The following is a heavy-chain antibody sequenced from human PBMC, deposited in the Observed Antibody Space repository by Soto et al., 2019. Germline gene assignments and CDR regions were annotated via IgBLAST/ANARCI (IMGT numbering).Heavy chain of an antibody. D-gene: IGHD3-10*01. V-gene: IGHV3-66*01. J-gene: IGHJ4*02. CDR3: AREESSEGNDY. CDR1: GFTVSSTH. CDR2: MYSGGST. Sequence: EVQLVESGGGLVQSGGSLRLTCAASGFTVSSTHMNWVRQAPGKGLAWVSLMYSGGSTYYSDSVKGRFTISRDTSRKTLTLQMNSLRAEDTAVYYCAREESSEGNDYWGQGTLVTVSS.